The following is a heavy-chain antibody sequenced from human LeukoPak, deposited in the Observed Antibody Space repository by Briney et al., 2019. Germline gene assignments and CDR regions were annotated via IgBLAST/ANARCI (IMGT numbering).Heavy chain of an antibody. CDR2: ISTSSHAM. CDR1: GFTFSDYN. J-gene: IGHJ4*02. Sequence: GGSLRLSCTASGFTFSDYNMSWVRQAPGKGLEWVSYISTSSHAMYYADSVKGRFTISRDNAKNSLYLQINSLRAEDTAVYYCAREWGGGWLQLYYFDYWGQGSLVTVSS. D-gene: IGHD5-24*01. CDR3: AREWGGGWLQLYYFDY. V-gene: IGHV3-48*01.